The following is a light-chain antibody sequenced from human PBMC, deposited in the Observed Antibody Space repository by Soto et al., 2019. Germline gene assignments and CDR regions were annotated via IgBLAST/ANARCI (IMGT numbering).Light chain of an antibody. CDR2: EGH. V-gene: IGLV2-14*02. J-gene: IGLJ2*01. CDR1: SGYVGTYSL. CDR3: QSYDSSLTDVV. Sequence: QSALAQPASVSGSPGRSITISCTGASGYVGTYSLVSWYQQHPGKAPKVVIYEGHKRPSGVPDRFSGSTSVNTASLTISGLQAEDEADYYCQSYDSSLTDVVFGGGTKLTVL.